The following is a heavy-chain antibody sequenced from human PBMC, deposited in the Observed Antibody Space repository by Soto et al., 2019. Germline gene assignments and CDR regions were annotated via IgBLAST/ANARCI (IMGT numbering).Heavy chain of an antibody. CDR2: ISYDGSNK. V-gene: IGHV3-30*18. J-gene: IGHJ6*02. D-gene: IGHD3-10*01. CDR1: GFTFSSYG. CDR3: AKECGSGFPFKCYYYYGMDV. Sequence: PGGSLRLSCAASGFTFSSYGMHWVRQAPGKGLEWVAVISYDGSNKYYADSVKGRFTISRDNSKNTLYLQMNSLRAEDTAVYYCAKECGSGFPFKCYYYYGMDVWGQGTTVTVSS.